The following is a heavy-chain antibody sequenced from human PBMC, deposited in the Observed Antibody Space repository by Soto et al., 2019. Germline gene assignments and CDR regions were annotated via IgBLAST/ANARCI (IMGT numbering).Heavy chain of an antibody. D-gene: IGHD1-1*01. Sequence: SETLSLTCTVSGYSISSGYYWGWIRQPPGKGLEWIGSIYHSGSTYYNPSLKSRVTISVDTSKNQFSLKLSSVTAADTAVYYCARVARYTTGTTWLGTAPDPWGQGTLVTVSS. CDR2: IYHSGST. J-gene: IGHJ5*02. V-gene: IGHV4-38-2*02. CDR1: GYSISSGYY. CDR3: ARVARYTTGTTWLGTAPDP.